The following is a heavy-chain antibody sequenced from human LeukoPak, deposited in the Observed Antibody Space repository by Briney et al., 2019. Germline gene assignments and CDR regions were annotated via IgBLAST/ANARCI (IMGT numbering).Heavy chain of an antibody. CDR1: GGSFSGYY. V-gene: IGHV4-34*01. Sequence: SETLSLTCAVYGGSFSGYYWSWIRQPPGKGLEWIGEINHSGSTNYNPSLKSRVTISVDTSKNQFSLKLSSVTAADTAVYYCASSGSYRFDYWGQGTLVTVSS. D-gene: IGHD1-26*01. J-gene: IGHJ4*02. CDR2: INHSGST. CDR3: ASSGSYRFDY.